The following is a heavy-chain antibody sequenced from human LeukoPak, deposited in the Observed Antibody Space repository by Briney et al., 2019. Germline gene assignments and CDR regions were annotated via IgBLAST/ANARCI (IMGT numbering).Heavy chain of an antibody. D-gene: IGHD4-17*01. Sequence: ASVKVSCKASGYTFTSYGISWVRQAPGQGLEWMGWISAYNGNTNYAQKLQGRVTMTTDTSTSTAYMELRSLRSDDTAAYYCARMGSTVTTYYYYMDVWGKGTTVTVSS. CDR1: GYTFTSYG. CDR2: ISAYNGNT. CDR3: ARMGSTVTTYYYYMDV. J-gene: IGHJ6*03. V-gene: IGHV1-18*01.